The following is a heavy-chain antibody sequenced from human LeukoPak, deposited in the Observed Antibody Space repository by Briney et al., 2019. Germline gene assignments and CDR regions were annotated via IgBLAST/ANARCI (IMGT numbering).Heavy chain of an antibody. D-gene: IGHD3-22*01. CDR1: GGSISSYY. CDR2: IYTSGST. J-gene: IGHJ4*02. V-gene: IGHV4-4*07. CDR3: VRDRVYYYDRYYFDY. Sequence: PSEILSLTCTVSGGSISSYYWSWIRQPAGKGLEWIGRIYTSGSTNYNPSLKSRVTMSVDTSKNQFSLKLSSVTAADTAVYYCVRDRVYYYDRYYFDYWGQGTLVTVSS.